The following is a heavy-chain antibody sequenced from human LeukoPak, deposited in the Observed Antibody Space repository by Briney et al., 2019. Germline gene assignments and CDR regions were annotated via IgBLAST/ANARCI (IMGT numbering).Heavy chain of an antibody. CDR3: ARTTSPIQLWFRAFDI. V-gene: IGHV4-4*02. CDR2: IFHGGST. Sequence: SGTLSLTCSVSGGAISSSNWWSWVRQPPGKGLEWIGEIFHGGSTNYNPSLKSRVTISGDKSRNLISLKLSSVTAADTAVYYCARTTSPIQLWFRAFDIWGQGTMVTVSS. D-gene: IGHD5-18*01. CDR1: GGAISSSNW. J-gene: IGHJ3*02.